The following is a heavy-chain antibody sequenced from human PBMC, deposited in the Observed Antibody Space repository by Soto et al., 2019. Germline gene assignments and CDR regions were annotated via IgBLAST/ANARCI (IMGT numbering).Heavy chain of an antibody. CDR3: AKDLFFMRGDYLIFDF. D-gene: IGHD4-17*01. CDR1: GFTFSSYA. CDR2: ISNSGGNR. V-gene: IGHV3-23*01. J-gene: IGHJ4*02. Sequence: GGSLRLSCAVSGFTFSSYAMSWVRQAPGKGLELVSAISNSGGNRYYADSVKGRFTISRDNSKNTLYLQMDTLRAEDTAIYYCAKDLFFMRGDYLIFDFWGPGTLVTVSS.